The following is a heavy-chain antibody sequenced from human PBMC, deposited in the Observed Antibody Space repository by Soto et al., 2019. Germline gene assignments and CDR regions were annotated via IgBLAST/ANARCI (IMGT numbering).Heavy chain of an antibody. CDR1: GFTFSSYA. D-gene: IGHD3-9*01. J-gene: IGHJ6*02. Sequence: GGSLRLSCAASGFTFSSYAMSWVRQAPGKGLEWVSAIGGSGGSTYYADSVKGRFTISRDNSKNTLYLQMNSLRAEDTAVYYCAKDGVPYYDILTGPQPSGMDVWGQGTTVTVSS. V-gene: IGHV3-23*01. CDR2: IGGSGGST. CDR3: AKDGVPYYDILTGPQPSGMDV.